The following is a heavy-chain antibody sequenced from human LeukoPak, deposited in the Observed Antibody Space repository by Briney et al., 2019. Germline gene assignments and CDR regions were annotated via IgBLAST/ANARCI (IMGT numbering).Heavy chain of an antibody. V-gene: IGHV3-74*01. CDR3: AKEEIEVAGLCH. J-gene: IGHJ4*02. CDR2: INREGNRA. Sequence: GGSQILSCAASGFTFSDYWMYWVRQAPGKRLERVSRINREGNRATYAAFVKGRFTISRDNANNTLYLQMISLRIEDAAVYCCAKEEIEVAGLCHWGLGTLVSVSS. CDR1: GFTFSDYW. D-gene: IGHD5-24*01.